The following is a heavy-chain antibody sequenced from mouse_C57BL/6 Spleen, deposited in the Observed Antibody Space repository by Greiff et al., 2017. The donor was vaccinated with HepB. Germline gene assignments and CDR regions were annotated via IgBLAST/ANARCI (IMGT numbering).Heavy chain of an antibody. CDR3: ARRDSNYPFAY. J-gene: IGHJ3*01. Sequence: VQLQQSGAELVRPGTSVKVSCKASGYAFTNYLIEWVKQRPGQGLEWIGVINPGSGGTNYNEKFKGKATLTADKSSSTAYMQLSSLTSEDSAVYFCARRDSNYPFAYWGQGTLVTVSA. V-gene: IGHV1-54*01. D-gene: IGHD2-5*01. CDR1: GYAFTNYL. CDR2: INPGSGGT.